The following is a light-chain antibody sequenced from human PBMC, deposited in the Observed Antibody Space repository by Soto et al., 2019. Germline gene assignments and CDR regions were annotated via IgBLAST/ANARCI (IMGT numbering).Light chain of an antibody. Sequence: IVMMRSPATLYVSPWEREKLYCRASQNIYSNIAWYQQRPGQAPRLLIYRASTRATGVPARFSGSGSGTEFTLTISSLQSEDFTVYSCLQYHNLWAFGQGTKVDIK. CDR3: LQYHNLWA. CDR1: QNIYSN. J-gene: IGKJ1*01. CDR2: RAS. V-gene: IGKV3-15*01.